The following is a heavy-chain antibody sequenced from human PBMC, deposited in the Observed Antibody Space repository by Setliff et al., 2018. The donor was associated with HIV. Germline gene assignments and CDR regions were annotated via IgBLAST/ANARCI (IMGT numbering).Heavy chain of an antibody. CDR1: GGSISSHY. J-gene: IGHJ2*01. D-gene: IGHD3-10*01. CDR3: ARGREVMTTAPYWYFDL. CDR2: IYYTGIT. V-gene: IGHV4-59*11. Sequence: SETLSLTCTVSGGSISSHYWSWIRQPPGKGLEWIGYIYYTGITKYNPSLKSRATTSVDTSKNQFSLKLNTVTAADTAVYYCARGREVMTTAPYWYFDLWGRGTLVTVSS.